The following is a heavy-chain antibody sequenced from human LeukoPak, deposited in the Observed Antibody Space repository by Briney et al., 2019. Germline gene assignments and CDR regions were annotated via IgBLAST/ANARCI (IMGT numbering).Heavy chain of an antibody. Sequence: PSETLSLTCTVSGGSISSYYWSWIRQPPGKGLEWIGYIYYSGSTNYNPSLKSRVTISVDTSKNQFSPKLSSVTAADTAVYYCARHLGERWLQLLGYFDYWGQGTLVTVSS. V-gene: IGHV4-59*01. CDR1: GGSISSYY. CDR2: IYYSGST. J-gene: IGHJ4*02. D-gene: IGHD5-24*01. CDR3: ARHLGERWLQLLGYFDY.